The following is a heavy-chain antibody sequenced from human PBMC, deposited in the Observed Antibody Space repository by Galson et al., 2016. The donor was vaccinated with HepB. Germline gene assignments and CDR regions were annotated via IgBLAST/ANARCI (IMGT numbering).Heavy chain of an antibody. CDR2: IDGDDDK. V-gene: IGHV2-70*01. J-gene: IGHJ4*02. D-gene: IGHD4-23*01. CDR3: ARRGVGGGNSMRDY. CDR1: GFSLTTDEVA. Sequence: PALVKPTQTLTLTCTFSGFSLTTDEVAVSWIRQPPGKALEWLAFIDGDDDKYYNSSLQTRLSISKDTSKNQVVLTMTNMAPVDAATYYCARRGVGGGNSMRDYWGQGALVTVSS.